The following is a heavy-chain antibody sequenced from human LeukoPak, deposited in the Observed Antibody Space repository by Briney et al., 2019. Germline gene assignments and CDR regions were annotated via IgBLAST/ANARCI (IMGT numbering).Heavy chain of an antibody. CDR1: GFTVSNNY. D-gene: IGHD3-10*01. CDR2: IYSGGST. CDR3: AREVAAVTMVRGVTGQTYYFDY. J-gene: IGHJ4*02. V-gene: IGHV3-66*01. Sequence: PGGSLRLSCAASGFTVSNNYMSWVRQAPGKGLEWVSVIYSGGSTYYADSVKGRFTISRDNSKSTLYLQMNSLRAEDTAVYYCAREVAAVTMVRGVTGQTYYFDYWGQGTLVTVSS.